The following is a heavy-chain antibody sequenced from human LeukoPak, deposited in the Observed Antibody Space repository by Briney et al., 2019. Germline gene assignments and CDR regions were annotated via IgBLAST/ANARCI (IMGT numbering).Heavy chain of an antibody. CDR3: FTGSEFYYDS. Sequence: GGSLRLSCVASGFTFTRNAMHWVRQAPGKGLEWVAVTSPDGSEQYYADSVRGRFTISRDNSKNTVFLQMNSLTTEDTAVYSCFTGSEFYYDSWGQGTLVTVSS. CDR1: GFTFTRNA. J-gene: IGHJ4*02. V-gene: IGHV3-30*04. D-gene: IGHD1-14*01. CDR2: TSPDGSEQ.